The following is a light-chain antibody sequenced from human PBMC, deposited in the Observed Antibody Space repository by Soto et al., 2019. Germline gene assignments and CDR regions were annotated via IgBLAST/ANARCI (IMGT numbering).Light chain of an antibody. CDR2: AAY. Sequence: IVLTQSPGTLSLSPGEVATLYFRASQTIIYTSLAWYQHTPGRAPRLLIYAAYSRAAGIPDRFSGSGSGTDFTLSISRLEPDDFAVYYCQHYDSSLFTFGPGTKVDIK. V-gene: IGKV3-20*01. CDR1: QTIIYTS. J-gene: IGKJ3*01. CDR3: QHYDSSLFT.